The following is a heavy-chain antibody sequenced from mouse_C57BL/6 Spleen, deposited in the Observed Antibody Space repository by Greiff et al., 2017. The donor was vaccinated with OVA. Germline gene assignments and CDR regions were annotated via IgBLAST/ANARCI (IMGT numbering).Heavy chain of an antibody. CDR3: AREGYDGYYVAY. Sequence: QVQLKESGAELVKPGASVKISCKASGYAFSSYWMNWVKQRPGKGLEWIGQIYPGDGDTNYNGKFKGKATLTADKSSSTAYMQLSSLTSEDSAVYFCAREGYDGYYVAYWGQGTTLTVSS. J-gene: IGHJ2*01. V-gene: IGHV1-80*01. CDR2: IYPGDGDT. CDR1: GYAFSSYW. D-gene: IGHD2-3*01.